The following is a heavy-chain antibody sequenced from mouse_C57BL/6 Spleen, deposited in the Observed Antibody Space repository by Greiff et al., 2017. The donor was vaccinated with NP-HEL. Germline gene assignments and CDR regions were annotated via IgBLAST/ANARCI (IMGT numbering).Heavy chain of an antibody. CDR2: ISDGGSYT. V-gene: IGHV5-4*01. D-gene: IGHD1-1*01. CDR1: GFTFSSYA. Sequence: EVQGVESGGGLVKPGGSLKLSCAASGFTFSSYAMSWVRQTPEKRLEWVATISDGGSYTYYPDNVKGRFTISRDNAKNNLYLQMSHLKSEDTAMYYCAREGFITTVVEAPWYFDVWGTGTTVTVSS. CDR3: AREGFITTVVEAPWYFDV. J-gene: IGHJ1*03.